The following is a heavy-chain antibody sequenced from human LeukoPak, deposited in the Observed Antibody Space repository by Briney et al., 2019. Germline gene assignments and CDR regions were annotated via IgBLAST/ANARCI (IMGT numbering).Heavy chain of an antibody. D-gene: IGHD2-21*02. CDR2: TYAAVTT. CDR3: ARGDIDEYYFDF. V-gene: IGHV4-59*11. CDR1: GGSITLLC. J-gene: IGHJ4*02. Sequence: PSETLSLTSTVEGGSITLLCWRCNRQPHGTGLGWVGYTYAAVTTNYNPSFKSQATISGDTSKTQFTLKRGPVTAASPAFYYVARGDIDEYYFDFWGQGTLVTVSS.